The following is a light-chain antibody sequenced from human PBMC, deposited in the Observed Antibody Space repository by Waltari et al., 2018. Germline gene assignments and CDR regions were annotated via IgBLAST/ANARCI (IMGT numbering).Light chain of an antibody. Sequence: QAEVTQEPSLTVSPGGTVTLTCGSSTGAVTSTHHPYWFLQKPGQVPRTLIYDTDNKHSWTPARFSGSLLGGKAALTRSGAQPEDEAVYYCLLSFYDIRAFGGGTKLTVL. V-gene: IGLV7-46*01. CDR2: DTD. CDR3: LLSFYDIRA. J-gene: IGLJ3*02. CDR1: TGAVTSTHH.